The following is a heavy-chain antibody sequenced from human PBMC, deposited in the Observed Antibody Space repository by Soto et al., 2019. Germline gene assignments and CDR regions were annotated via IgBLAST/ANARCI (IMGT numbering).Heavy chain of an antibody. CDR1: GYTFTNYA. CDR3: ARVGCRSGSCSTRGINYYGMDV. D-gene: IGHD2-15*01. V-gene: IGHV1-3*01. J-gene: IGHJ6*02. CDR2: INVDNGNT. Sequence: GASVKVSCKASGYTFTNYAMHWVRQAPGQRLEWMGWINVDNGNTKYSQKFQGRVTITRDTSASTAYMELSSLRSEDTAVYYCARVGCRSGSCSTRGINYYGMDVWGQGTTVTVSS.